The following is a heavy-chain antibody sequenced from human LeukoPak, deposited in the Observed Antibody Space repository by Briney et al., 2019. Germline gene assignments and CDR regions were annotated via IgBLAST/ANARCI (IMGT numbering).Heavy chain of an antibody. Sequence: ASVKVSCKASGVTVSSYAISWVRQAPGQGLEWMGRIIPIFGIANYAQKFQGRVTITADKSMSTAYMELSSLRSEDTAVYYCAKSHSYGYVASGAFDYWGQGTLVTVSS. J-gene: IGHJ4*02. CDR1: GVTVSSYA. D-gene: IGHD5-18*01. CDR2: IIPIFGIA. CDR3: AKSHSYGYVASGAFDY. V-gene: IGHV1-69*04.